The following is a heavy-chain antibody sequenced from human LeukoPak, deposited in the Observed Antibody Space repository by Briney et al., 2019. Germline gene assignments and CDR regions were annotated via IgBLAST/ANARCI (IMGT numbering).Heavy chain of an antibody. J-gene: IGHJ3*02. V-gene: IGHV4-39*07. D-gene: IGHD5-12*01. CDR2: IYYSGST. CDR1: GGSISSSSYY. Sequence: PSETLSLTCTVSGGSISSSSYYWGWIRQPPGKGLEWIGSIYYSGSTYYNPSLKSRVTISVDTSKNQFSLKLSSVTAADTAVYYCARGYSGYETWDDAFDIWGQGTMVTVSS. CDR3: ARGYSGYETWDDAFDI.